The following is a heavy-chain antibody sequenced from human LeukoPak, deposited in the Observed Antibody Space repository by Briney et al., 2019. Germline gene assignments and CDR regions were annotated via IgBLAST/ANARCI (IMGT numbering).Heavy chain of an antibody. Sequence: SETLSLTCTVSGGSISSYYWSWIRQPPGKGLEWIGYIYYSGSTNYNPSLKSRVTISVDTSKHQFSLKLSSVAAADTAVYYCARGGVVVAATNPYYYYMDVWGKGTTVTVSS. CDR1: GGSISSYY. CDR3: ARGGVVVAATNPYYYYMDV. V-gene: IGHV4-59*01. D-gene: IGHD2-15*01. CDR2: IYYSGST. J-gene: IGHJ6*03.